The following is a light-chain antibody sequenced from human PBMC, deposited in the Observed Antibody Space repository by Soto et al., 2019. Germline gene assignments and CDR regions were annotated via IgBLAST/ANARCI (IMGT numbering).Light chain of an antibody. V-gene: IGLV2-23*01. CDR2: EGS. J-gene: IGLJ1*01. CDR3: CSYADNYV. Sequence: QSALTQPASVSGSPGQSITISCTGTSSDVGSNNLVSWYQQHPGKAPKLMIYEGSRRPSGVSNRFSGSQSGYTASLTISGLQAEDEADYYYCSYADNYVFGTATKVTVL. CDR1: SSDVGSNNL.